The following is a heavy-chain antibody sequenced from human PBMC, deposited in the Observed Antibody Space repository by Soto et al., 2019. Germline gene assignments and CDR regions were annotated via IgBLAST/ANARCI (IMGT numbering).Heavy chain of an antibody. V-gene: IGHV3-21*01. CDR1: GFTFSSYS. D-gene: IGHD3-10*01. J-gene: IGHJ3*02. Sequence: ESGGGLVKPGGSLRLSCAASGFTFSSYSMNWVRQAPGKGLEWVSSISSSSSYIYYADSVKGRFTISRDNAKNSLYLQMNSLRAEDTAVYYCARGGGYGHAFDIWGQGTMVTFSS. CDR3: ARGGGYGHAFDI. CDR2: ISSSSSYI.